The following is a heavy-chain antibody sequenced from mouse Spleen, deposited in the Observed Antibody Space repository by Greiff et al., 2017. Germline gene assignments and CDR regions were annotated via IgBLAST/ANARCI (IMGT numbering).Heavy chain of an antibody. Sequence: VQLQESGAELAKPGASVKMSCKASGYTFTSYWMHWVKQRPGRGLEWIGYINPSTGYTEYNQKLKDKASITADTSSNTAYLQLSSLTSEDTAVYYCTTGGNNFDYWGQGTTLTVSS. V-gene: IGHV1-7*01. J-gene: IGHJ2*01. CDR2: INPSTGYT. CDR3: TTGGNNFDY. D-gene: IGHD2-1*01. CDR1: GYTFTSYW.